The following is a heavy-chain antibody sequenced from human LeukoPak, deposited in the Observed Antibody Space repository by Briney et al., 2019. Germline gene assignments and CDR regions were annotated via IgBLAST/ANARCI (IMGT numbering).Heavy chain of an antibody. Sequence: GGSLRPSCAASGFTFSSYAMSWVRQAPGKGLEWVSAISGSGGSTYYADSVKGRFTISRDNSKNTLYLQMNSLRAEDTAVYYCATTARGSSGWPSGGMDVWGQGTTVTVSS. D-gene: IGHD6-19*01. CDR1: GFTFSSYA. J-gene: IGHJ6*02. CDR3: ATTARGSSGWPSGGMDV. V-gene: IGHV3-23*01. CDR2: ISGSGGST.